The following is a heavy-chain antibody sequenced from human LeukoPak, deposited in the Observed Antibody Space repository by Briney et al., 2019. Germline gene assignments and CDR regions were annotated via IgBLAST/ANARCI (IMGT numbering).Heavy chain of an antibody. Sequence: SETLSLTCTVSGGSISSSSYYWGWIRQPPGKGLEWIGSIYYSGSTYYNPSLKSRVTISVDTSKNQFSLKLSSVTAADTAVYYCARVGGTVTTLPFDYWGQGTLVTVSS. J-gene: IGHJ4*02. CDR2: IYYSGST. D-gene: IGHD4-17*01. V-gene: IGHV4-39*07. CDR1: GGSISSSSYY. CDR3: ARVGGTVTTLPFDY.